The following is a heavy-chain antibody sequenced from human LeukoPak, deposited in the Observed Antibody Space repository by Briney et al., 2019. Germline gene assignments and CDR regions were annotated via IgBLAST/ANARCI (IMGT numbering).Heavy chain of an antibody. CDR2: ISYDGSNK. Sequence: GGSLRLSCAASGFTFSHYGMHWVRQAPGKGLEWVAVISYDGSNKYYVDSVKGRFTISRDNSKNTLYLQMNSPRAEDTAVYYCAKKSGDSSGWFVDSWGQGTLVTVSS. V-gene: IGHV3-30*18. J-gene: IGHJ4*02. CDR1: GFTFSHYG. D-gene: IGHD6-19*01. CDR3: AKKSGDSSGWFVDS.